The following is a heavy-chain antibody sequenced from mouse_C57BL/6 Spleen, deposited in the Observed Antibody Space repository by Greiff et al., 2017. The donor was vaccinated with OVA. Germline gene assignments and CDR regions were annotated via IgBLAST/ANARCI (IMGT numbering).Heavy chain of an antibody. J-gene: IGHJ1*03. V-gene: IGHV3-5*01. D-gene: IGHD1-1*01. CDR3: AREGDYYGSSDWYCDV. CDR2: IYSSGTI. CDR1: GISITTGNYR. Sequence: EVQLQQSGPGLVKPSQTVFLTCTVTGISITTGNYRWSWIRQFPGNKLEWIGYIYSSGTITYNPSLTSRTTITRDTPKNQFFLEMNSLTAEDTATYYCAREGDYYGSSDWYCDVWGTGTTVTVSS.